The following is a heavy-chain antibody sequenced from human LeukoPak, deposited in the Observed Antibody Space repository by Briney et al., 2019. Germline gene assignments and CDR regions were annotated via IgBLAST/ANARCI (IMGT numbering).Heavy chain of an antibody. V-gene: IGHV3-30*02. D-gene: IGHD4-17*01. CDR1: GFTFSSYG. Sequence: GGSLRLSCAASGFTFSSYGMHWVRQAPGKGLEWVAFIRSDGSIKYYTESLKGRFTISRDNSKNTLYLQMNSLRAEDTAVYYWARDGMDGARYYYYYYGMEAWGKEPTV. J-gene: IGHJ6*04. CDR3: ARDGMDGARYYYYYYGMEA. CDR2: IRSDGSIK.